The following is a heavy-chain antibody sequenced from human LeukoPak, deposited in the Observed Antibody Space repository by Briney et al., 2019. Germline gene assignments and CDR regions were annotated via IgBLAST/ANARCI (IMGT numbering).Heavy chain of an antibody. V-gene: IGHV3-7*01. CDR3: AKGGHLDY. J-gene: IGHJ4*02. CDR2: INEDGSEK. CDR1: GFAFSRFW. Sequence: GGSLRLSCAASGFAFSRFWMSWVRQAPGKGLEWVANINEDGSEKYYVDSVKGRFTISRDNAKNSLYLQMNSLRAEDTAVYYCAKGGHLDYWGQGTLVTVSS.